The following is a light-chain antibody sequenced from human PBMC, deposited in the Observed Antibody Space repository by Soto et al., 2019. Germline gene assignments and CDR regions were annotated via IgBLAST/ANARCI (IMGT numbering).Light chain of an antibody. CDR2: AAS. J-gene: IGKJ1*01. Sequence: IHMTQSPSSLSASLLYIVTIRCXSSQSISSYLNWYQQKPGKAPKLLIYAASSLQSGVPSRFSGSGSGTDFTLTISSLQPEDFATYYCQQSYSTLRTFGQGTKVDIK. CDR1: QSISSY. V-gene: IGKV1-39*01. CDR3: QQSYSTLRT.